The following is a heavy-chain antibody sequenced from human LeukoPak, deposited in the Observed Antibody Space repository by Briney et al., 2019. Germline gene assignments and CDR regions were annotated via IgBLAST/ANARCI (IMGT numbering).Heavy chain of an antibody. CDR2: IIPILGIA. J-gene: IGHJ4*02. Sequence: EASVKVSCKASGGTFSSYTISWVRQAPGQGLEWMGRIIPILGIANYAQKFQGRVTITADKSTSTAYMELSSLRSDDTAVYYCARVVDYGDYYFDYWGQGTLVTVSS. CDR3: ARVVDYGDYYFDY. D-gene: IGHD4-17*01. V-gene: IGHV1-69*02. CDR1: GGTFSSYT.